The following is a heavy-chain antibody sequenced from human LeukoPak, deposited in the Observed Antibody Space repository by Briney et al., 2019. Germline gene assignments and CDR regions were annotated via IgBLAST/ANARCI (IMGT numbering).Heavy chain of an antibody. Sequence: GSSVPVSCKASGGIFSCYAISWVRQAPGQGLEWVGGIIPIFGTANNAPKFQGRVTITTDESTSTAYMELSSLRYEDTAVYYCARGQDARERLVVTAAKDYYYYMDVWGKGATVTVSS. D-gene: IGHD2-2*01. CDR1: GGIFSCYA. V-gene: IGHV1-69*05. CDR3: ARGQDARERLVVTAAKDYYYYMDV. CDR2: IIPIFGTA. J-gene: IGHJ6*03.